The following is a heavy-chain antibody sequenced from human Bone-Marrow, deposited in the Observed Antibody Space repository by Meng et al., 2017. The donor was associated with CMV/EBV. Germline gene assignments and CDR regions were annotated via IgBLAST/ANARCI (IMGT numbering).Heavy chain of an antibody. J-gene: IGHJ3*02. Sequence: ASVKVSCKASGYTFTGYYMHWVRQAPGQGLEWMGWINPNSGGTNYAQKFQGRVTMTRDTSISTAYMELSRLRSDDTAVYYCAREYQLQQWVYDAFDIWGQGTMVTVSS. D-gene: IGHD2-2*01. CDR2: INPNSGGT. CDR1: GYTFTGYY. V-gene: IGHV1-2*02. CDR3: AREYQLQQWVYDAFDI.